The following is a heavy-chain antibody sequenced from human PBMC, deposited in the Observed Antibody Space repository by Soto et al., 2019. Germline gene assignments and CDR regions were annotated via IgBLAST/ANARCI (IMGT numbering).Heavy chain of an antibody. CDR3: AKQGGSGQANNYYYYGMDV. J-gene: IGHJ6*02. CDR1: GFTFSSYG. CDR2: ISYDGSNK. D-gene: IGHD6-19*01. V-gene: IGHV3-30*18. Sequence: QVQLVESGGGVVQPGRSLRLSCAASGFTFSSYGMHWVRQAPGKGLEWVAVISYDGSNKYYADSVKGRFTISRDNSKNPLYLQMNSLRAEDTAVYYCAKQGGSGQANNYYYYGMDVWGQGTTVTVSS.